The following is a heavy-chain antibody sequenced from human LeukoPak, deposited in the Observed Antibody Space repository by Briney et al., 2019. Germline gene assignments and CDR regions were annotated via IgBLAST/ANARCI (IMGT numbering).Heavy chain of an antibody. D-gene: IGHD3-10*01. V-gene: IGHV4-34*01. Sequence: SETLSLTCAVYGGSFSGYYWSWIRQPPGKGLEWIGEINHSGSTNYNPSLKSRVTISVDTSKNQFSLKLSSVTAADTAVYYCARGCITMARGPGGGMDVWGQGTTVTVSS. J-gene: IGHJ6*02. CDR1: GGSFSGYY. CDR2: INHSGST. CDR3: ARGCITMARGPGGGMDV.